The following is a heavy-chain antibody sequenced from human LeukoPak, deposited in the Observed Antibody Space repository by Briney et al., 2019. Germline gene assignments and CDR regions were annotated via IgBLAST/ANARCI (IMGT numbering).Heavy chain of an antibody. CDR1: GGSISSYY. J-gene: IGHJ3*02. CDR3: ARVRVGARRLDAVDI. CDR2: IYYSGST. D-gene: IGHD1-26*01. Sequence: SETLSLTCTVSGGSISSYYWSWIRQPPGKGLEWMGYIYYSGSTNYNPSLKSRVTISVDTSKNQFSLKLSSVTAADTAVYYCARVRVGARRLDAVDIWGQGTMVTVSS. V-gene: IGHV4-59*01.